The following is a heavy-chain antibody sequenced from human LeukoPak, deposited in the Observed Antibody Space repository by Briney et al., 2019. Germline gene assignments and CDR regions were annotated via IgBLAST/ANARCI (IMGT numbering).Heavy chain of an antibody. CDR3: ASEVHRYCSGGSCYFND. Sequence: SVKVSCKASGGTFSSYAISWVRQAPGQGLEWMGRIIPIFGTANYAQKFQGRVTITTDESTSTAYMELSSLRSEDTAVYYCASEVHRYCSGGSCYFNDWGQGTQVTVSS. CDR2: IIPIFGTA. V-gene: IGHV1-69*05. J-gene: IGHJ4*02. CDR1: GGTFSSYA. D-gene: IGHD2-15*01.